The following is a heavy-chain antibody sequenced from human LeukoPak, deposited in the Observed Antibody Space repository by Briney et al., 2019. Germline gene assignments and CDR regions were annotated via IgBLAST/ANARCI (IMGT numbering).Heavy chain of an antibody. D-gene: IGHD1-26*01. V-gene: IGHV4-38-2*02. CDR2: IYHSGST. J-gene: IGHJ4*02. CDR3: ARGEVGATFDY. Sequence: SETLSLTCTVSGYSISSGYYWGWIRQPPGKGLEWIGSIYHSGSTYYNPSLKSRVTISVDTSKNQFSLKLSSVTAADTAVYYCARGEVGATFDYWGQGTLVTVSS. CDR1: GYSISSGYY.